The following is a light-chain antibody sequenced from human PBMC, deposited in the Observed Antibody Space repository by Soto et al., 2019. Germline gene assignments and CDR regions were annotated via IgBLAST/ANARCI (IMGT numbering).Light chain of an antibody. V-gene: IGLV2-14*01. Sequence: QSVLTQRASVSGSPGQSITISCNGTSSDIGGSNWVSWYQQHPGRAPKLIIFVVSGRPSGVSDRFSGSRSDNTASLTISGLQAEDEADYYCTSHSSSGTLAVFGTGTKVTVL. CDR3: TSHSSSGTLAV. CDR1: SSDIGGSNW. J-gene: IGLJ1*01. CDR2: VVS.